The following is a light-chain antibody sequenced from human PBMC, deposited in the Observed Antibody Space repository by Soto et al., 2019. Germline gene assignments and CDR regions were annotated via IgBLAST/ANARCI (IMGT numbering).Light chain of an antibody. V-gene: IGLV2-8*01. CDR2: EVY. J-gene: IGLJ1*01. CDR1: SSDVGGYNY. CDR3: SSYVGTNSYV. Sequence: QSALTQPPSASGSPGQSVTISCTGTSSDVGGYNYVSWYQQHPGKAPKLIIYEVYKRPSGVPDRFSGSKSGNTAALTVSGLQAEDEADYYCSSYVGTNSYVFGTGTKV.